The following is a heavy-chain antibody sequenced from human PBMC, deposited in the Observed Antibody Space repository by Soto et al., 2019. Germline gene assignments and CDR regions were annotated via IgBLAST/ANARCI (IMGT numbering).Heavy chain of an antibody. CDR3: ATTFLYYGSDMDV. D-gene: IGHD3-10*01. J-gene: IGHJ6*02. CDR1: GGSISSSSYY. CDR2: IYYSGST. V-gene: IGHV4-39*01. Sequence: PSETLSLTCTVSGGSISSSSYYWGWIRQPPGKGLEWIGSIYYSGSTYYNPSLKSRVTISVDTSKNQFSLKLSSVTAADTAVYYCATTFLYYGSDMDVWGQGSTVTVS.